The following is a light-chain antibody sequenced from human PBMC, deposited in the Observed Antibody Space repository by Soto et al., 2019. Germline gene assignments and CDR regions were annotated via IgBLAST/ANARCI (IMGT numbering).Light chain of an antibody. J-gene: IGLJ3*02. CDR2: DVS. CDR1: SSDIGGYKL. Sequence: QSALTQPASVSGSPGQSITISCTGSSSDIGGYKLVSWYQQHPGNTPRLIIHDVSERPSGVSIRFSGSKSGITASLTISGLQAEDEANYYCCSYAGRTSWVFGGGTQLTVL. CDR3: CSYAGRTSWV. V-gene: IGLV2-23*02.